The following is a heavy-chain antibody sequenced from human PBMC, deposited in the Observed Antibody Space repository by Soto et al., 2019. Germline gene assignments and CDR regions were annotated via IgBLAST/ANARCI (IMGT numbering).Heavy chain of an antibody. J-gene: IGHJ5*02. Sequence: PGGSLRLSCAASGFTVSSNYMSWVRQAPGKGLEWVSVIYSGGATYYADSVKGRFTISRDNSKNTLYLQMNSLRAEDTAVYYCAKDFTGPLAFDHWGQGTLVTVSS. CDR1: GFTVSSNY. CDR3: AKDFTGPLAFDH. V-gene: IGHV3-53*01. CDR2: IYSGGAT.